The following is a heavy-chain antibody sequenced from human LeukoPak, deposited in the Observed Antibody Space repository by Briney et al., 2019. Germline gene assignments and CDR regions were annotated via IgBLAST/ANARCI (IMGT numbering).Heavy chain of an antibody. J-gene: IGHJ6*02. CDR2: ISGTTSGT. CDR1: RFTFSTCA. D-gene: IGHD1-14*01. Sequence: GGSLRLSCAASRFTFSTCAMSWVRQAPGKGLEWVSGISGTTSGTYYADSVKGRFTISRDNSKNTLFLQVNSLRAEDTAVYYCAKVRTYFYHGLDVWGQGTTVTVSS. CDR3: AKVRTYFYHGLDV. V-gene: IGHV3-23*01.